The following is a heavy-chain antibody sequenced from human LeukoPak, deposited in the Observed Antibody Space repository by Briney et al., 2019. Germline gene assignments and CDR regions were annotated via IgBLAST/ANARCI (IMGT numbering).Heavy chain of an antibody. V-gene: IGHV3-64D*09. J-gene: IGHJ4*02. CDR1: GFTFSSYA. CDR3: VKLSSRVSQTIDY. CDR2: ISSNGGDT. D-gene: IGHD6-13*01. Sequence: GGSLRLSCSASGFTFSSYALHWVRQAPGKGLEYVSGISSNGGDTYYADSVKGRFTTSRDNSKNTLYLQMSSLRAEDTAMYYCVKLSSRVSQTIDYWGQGTLVTVSS.